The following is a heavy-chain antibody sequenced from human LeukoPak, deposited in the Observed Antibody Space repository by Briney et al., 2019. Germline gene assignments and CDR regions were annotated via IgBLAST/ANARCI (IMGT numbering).Heavy chain of an antibody. Sequence: GASVKVSCKASGGTFSSYAISWVRQAPGQGLEWMGGIIPIFGTANYAQKFQGRVTITADESTSTAYMELSSLRSEDTAVYYCARVTHRCSGGSCLDAFDIWGQGTMVTVSS. D-gene: IGHD2-15*01. J-gene: IGHJ3*02. CDR1: GGTFSSYA. CDR3: ARVTHRCSGGSCLDAFDI. V-gene: IGHV1-69*13. CDR2: IIPIFGTA.